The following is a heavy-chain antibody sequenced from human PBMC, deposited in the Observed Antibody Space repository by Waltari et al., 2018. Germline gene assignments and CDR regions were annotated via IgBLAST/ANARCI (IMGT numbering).Heavy chain of an antibody. V-gene: IGHV4-59*01. D-gene: IGHD3-22*01. CDR2: SYYSGGT. J-gene: IGHJ5*01. Sequence: QVQLQESGPGLVKPSETLSLTCTVSGGSISSYYWSWIRQPPGKGLEWIGYSYYSGGTNDNPSLKSRVTGSVDAYKKQCSRRLSSVPAAYTAVYYWESRDDSSGYYDSWGQGTLVTVSS. CDR3: ESRDDSSGYYDS. CDR1: GGSISSYY.